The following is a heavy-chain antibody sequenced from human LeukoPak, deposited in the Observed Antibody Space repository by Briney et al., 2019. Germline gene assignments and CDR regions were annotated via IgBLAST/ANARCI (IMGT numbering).Heavy chain of an antibody. Sequence: SETLSLTCTISGGSISSISYYWGWIRQPPGKGLEWIGSIYYTGSTYYNPSLKSRVTVSVDTSKNQFSLNLRSVTAADTAVYYCARAGSSGPYCTIGSCYGMDVWGQGTTVTVSS. V-gene: IGHV4-39*01. CDR3: ARAGSSGPYCTIGSCYGMDV. D-gene: IGHD2-8*01. CDR1: GGSISSISYY. CDR2: IYYTGST. J-gene: IGHJ6*02.